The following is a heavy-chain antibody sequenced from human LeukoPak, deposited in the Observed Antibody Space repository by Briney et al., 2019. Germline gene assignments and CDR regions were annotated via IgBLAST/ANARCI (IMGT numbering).Heavy chain of an antibody. CDR2: IYTSGST. J-gene: IGHJ4*02. CDR3: ARAPYWGSSHFDY. V-gene: IGHV4-61*02. CDR1: GGSISSGSYY. D-gene: IGHD3-16*01. Sequence: PSETLSLTCTVSGGSISSGSYYWSWIRQPAGKGLEWIGRIYTSGSTNYNPSLKSRVTISVDTSKNQFSLKLSSVTAADTAVYYGARAPYWGSSHFDYWGQGTLVTVSS.